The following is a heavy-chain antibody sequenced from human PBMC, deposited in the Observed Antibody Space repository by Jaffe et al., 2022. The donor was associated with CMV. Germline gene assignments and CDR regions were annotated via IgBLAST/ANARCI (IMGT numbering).Heavy chain of an antibody. D-gene: IGHD3-10*01. CDR3: AREWTQQGHLWFGELQPFDY. CDR1: GFSFVSYS. CDR2: ISANRNTI. V-gene: IGHV3-48*03. Sequence: EVQLVESGGGLVQPGGSLRLSCAASGFSFVSYSMNWVRQAPGKGLEWVSYISANRNTIYYADSVKGRFTISRDNAKNSLDLHMTSLRADDTAVYYCAREWTQQGHLWFGELQPFDYWGQGTLVTVSS. J-gene: IGHJ4*02.